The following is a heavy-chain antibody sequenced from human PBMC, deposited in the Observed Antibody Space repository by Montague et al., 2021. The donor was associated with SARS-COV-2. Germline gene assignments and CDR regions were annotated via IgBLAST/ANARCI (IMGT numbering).Heavy chain of an antibody. J-gene: IGHJ6*02. CDR1: GGSISSSSYY. Sequence: SETLSLTCTVSGGSISSSSYYWGWIRQPPGKGLEWIGSIYYSGSTXYNPSLKSRVTISVDTSKNQFSLKLSSVTAADTAVYYCARVGRQQLVRLSGMDVWGQGTTVPVS. D-gene: IGHD6-13*01. CDR2: IYYSGST. V-gene: IGHV4-39*07. CDR3: ARVGRQQLVRLSGMDV.